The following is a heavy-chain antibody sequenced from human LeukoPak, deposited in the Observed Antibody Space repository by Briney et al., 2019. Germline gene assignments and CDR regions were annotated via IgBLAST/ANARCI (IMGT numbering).Heavy chain of an antibody. CDR1: GFTFSSYS. CDR3: ARDNFPDYGSGSYFGY. J-gene: IGHJ4*02. D-gene: IGHD3-10*01. Sequence: GGSLRLSCAASGFTFSSYSMNWVRQAPGKGLEWVSSISSSSSYIYYADSVKGRFTISRDNAKNSLYLQMNSLRAEDTAVYYCARDNFPDYGSGSYFGYWGQGTLVTVSS. V-gene: IGHV3-21*01. CDR2: ISSSSSYI.